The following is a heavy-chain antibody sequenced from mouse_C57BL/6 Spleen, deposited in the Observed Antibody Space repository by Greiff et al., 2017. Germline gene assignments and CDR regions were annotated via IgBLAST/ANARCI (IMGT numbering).Heavy chain of an antibody. J-gene: IGHJ4*01. CDR3: ASPYDYDRGGYAMDY. CDR1: GFSLTSYG. Sequence: VQLVESGPGLVQPSQSLSITCTVSGFSLTSYGVHWVRQSPGKGLEWLEVIWSGGSTDYNAAFISRLSISKDNSKSQVFFKMNSLQADDTAIYYCASPYDYDRGGYAMDYWGQGTSVTVSS. D-gene: IGHD2-4*01. V-gene: IGHV2-2*01. CDR2: IWSGGST.